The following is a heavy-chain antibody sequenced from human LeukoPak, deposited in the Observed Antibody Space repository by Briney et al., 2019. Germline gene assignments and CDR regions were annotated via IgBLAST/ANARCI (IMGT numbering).Heavy chain of an antibody. Sequence: PSETLSLTCTVSGGSISSYYWSWIRQPPGKGLEWIGYIYTSGSTNYNPSLKSRATISVDTSKNQFSLKLSSVTAADTAVYYCARRGYYYYYMDVWGKGTTVTVSS. CDR3: ARRGYYYYYMDV. V-gene: IGHV4-4*09. J-gene: IGHJ6*03. CDR1: GGSISSYY. D-gene: IGHD3-10*01. CDR2: IYTSGST.